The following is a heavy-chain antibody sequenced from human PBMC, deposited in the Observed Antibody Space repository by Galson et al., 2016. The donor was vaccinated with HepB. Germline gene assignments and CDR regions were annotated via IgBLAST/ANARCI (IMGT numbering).Heavy chain of an antibody. V-gene: IGHV1-46*01. CDR2: IDPRSGYS. CDR3: ARDRYFDL. J-gene: IGHJ2*01. Sequence: SVKVSCKASGYTFTNYYLHWVRQAPGQALEWMGIIDPRSGYSNYAQTFQGRVTLTRDTSTSTVYMELSSLRSEDTAVYYCARDRYFDLWGRGTLVTVSS. CDR1: GYTFTNYY.